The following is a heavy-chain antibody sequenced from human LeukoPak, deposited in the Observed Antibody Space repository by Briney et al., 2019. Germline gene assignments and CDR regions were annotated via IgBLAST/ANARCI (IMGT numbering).Heavy chain of an antibody. V-gene: IGHV4-39*01. CDR2: IYYSGSA. J-gene: IGHJ4*02. Sequence: PSETLSLTCTVSGVSISGSSYYWGWIRQPPGKGLEWIGSIYYSGSAYYNPSLKRRVTISVDTSKNQFSLKLSSVTAADTAVYYCARQNVFLWFGEGWGQGTLVTVSS. D-gene: IGHD3-10*01. CDR1: GVSISGSSYY. CDR3: ARQNVFLWFGEG.